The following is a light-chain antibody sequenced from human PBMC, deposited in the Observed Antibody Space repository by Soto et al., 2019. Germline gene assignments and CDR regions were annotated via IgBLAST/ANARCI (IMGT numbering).Light chain of an antibody. CDR1: LPISNK. CDR3: QQYENWPPAVT. CDR2: GAS. V-gene: IGKV3-15*01. Sequence: DIVLTQSPATLSVSPGERATLSCRASLPISNKLAWYQQRPGQSLRLLIYGASARAYGVPARFSGSGSGTEFTLTISSLQSEDLAVYYCQQYENWPPAVTFGGGTNVEI. J-gene: IGKJ4*01.